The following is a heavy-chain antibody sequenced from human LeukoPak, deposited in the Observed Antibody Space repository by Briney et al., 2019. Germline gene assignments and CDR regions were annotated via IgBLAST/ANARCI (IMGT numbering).Heavy chain of an antibody. D-gene: IGHD2-21*01. Sequence: ASVEVSCKASGYTFSNYAIHWVRQAPGQRFEWMGWINAGNGHTKYSQNFQGRVTITRDSSASTAYMELSSLTSEDTAVYYCARGIWSARTVDYYLDYWGQGTLVTVSS. CDR1: GYTFSNYA. V-gene: IGHV1-3*01. CDR3: ARGIWSARTVDYYLDY. J-gene: IGHJ4*02. CDR2: INAGNGHT.